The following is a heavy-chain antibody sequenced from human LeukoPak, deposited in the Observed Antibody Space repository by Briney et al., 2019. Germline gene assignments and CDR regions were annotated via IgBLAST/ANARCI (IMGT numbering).Heavy chain of an antibody. CDR1: GASISSYY. CDR3: ARDGVENNSWYPLDS. J-gene: IGHJ4*02. D-gene: IGHD6-13*01. V-gene: IGHV4-4*07. Sequence: PSETLSLTCTVSGASISSYYWSWFRQPAGEGLEWIGRIYTSGSTNYKPSLKSRVTMSVDTSKNQFSLKLTSVTAADTAVYYCARDGVENNSWYPLDSWGPGTLVTVSS. CDR2: IYTSGST.